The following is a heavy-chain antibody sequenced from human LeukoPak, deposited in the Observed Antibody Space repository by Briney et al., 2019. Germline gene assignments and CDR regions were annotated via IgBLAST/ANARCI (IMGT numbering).Heavy chain of an antibody. D-gene: IGHD4-17*01. CDR2: IYYSGST. V-gene: IGHV4-61*05. J-gene: IGHJ4*02. CDR3: ARKSYGDYFDY. CDR1: GGSISSSSYY. Sequence: SSETLSLTCTVSGGSISSSSYYWGWIRQPPGKGLEWIGYIYYSGSTNYNPSLKSRVTISVDTSKNQFSLKLNSVTAADTAVYYCARKSYGDYFDYWGQGTLVTVSS.